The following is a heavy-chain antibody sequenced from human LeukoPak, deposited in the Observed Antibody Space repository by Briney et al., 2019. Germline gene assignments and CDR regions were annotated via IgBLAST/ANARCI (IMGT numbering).Heavy chain of an antibody. V-gene: IGHV1-69*04. CDR3: ARETTVTPFDY. Sequence: SVKVSCKASGYTFTSYYMHWVRQAPGQGLEWMGRIIPILGIANYAQKFQGRVTITADKSTSTAYMELSSLRSEDTAVYYCARETTVTPFDYWGQGTLVTVSS. D-gene: IGHD4-17*01. CDR1: GYTFTSYY. J-gene: IGHJ4*02. CDR2: IIPILGIA.